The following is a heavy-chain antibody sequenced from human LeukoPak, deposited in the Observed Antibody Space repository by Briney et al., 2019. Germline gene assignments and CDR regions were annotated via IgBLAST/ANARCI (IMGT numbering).Heavy chain of an antibody. J-gene: IGHJ5*02. Sequence: PGGSLRLSCAASGFTFSSYAMHWVRQAPGKGLEWVAVISYDGSNKYYADSVKGRFTISRDNSKNTLYLQMNSLRAEDTAVYYCVNLVGAPGPWGQGTLVTVSS. CDR2: ISYDGSNK. CDR1: GFTFSSYA. D-gene: IGHD1-26*01. V-gene: IGHV3-30*04. CDR3: VNLVGAPGP.